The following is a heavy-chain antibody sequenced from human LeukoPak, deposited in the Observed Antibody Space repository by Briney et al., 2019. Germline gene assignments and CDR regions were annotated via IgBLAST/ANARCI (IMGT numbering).Heavy chain of an antibody. V-gene: IGHV3-30-3*01. D-gene: IGHD5-18*01. Sequence: PGRSLRLSCAASGFTFSSYAMHWVRQPPGKGLEWVAVISYDGSNKYYADSVKGRFTISRDNSKNTLYLQMNSLRAEDTAVYYCARDKDSYALRALFDYWGQGTLVTVSS. J-gene: IGHJ4*02. CDR1: GFTFSSYA. CDR3: ARDKDSYALRALFDY. CDR2: ISYDGSNK.